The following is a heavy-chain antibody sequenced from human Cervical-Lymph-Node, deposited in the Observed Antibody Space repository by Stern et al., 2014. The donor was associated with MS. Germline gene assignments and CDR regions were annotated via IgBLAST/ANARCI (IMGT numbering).Heavy chain of an antibody. D-gene: IGHD2-8*02. Sequence: QLQLQESGPGLVKPSETLSLTCAVSGDSISSYTHYWAWIRQPPGKGLEWIGSVYYSGATYYNPSLKSPVTISVDPPKNLFSLGLNAVTAADTAVYYCAKHACTGAACPFDLWGQGTLVTVSS. CDR3: AKHACTGAACPFDL. CDR2: VYYSGAT. V-gene: IGHV4-39*01. CDR1: GDSISSYTHY. J-gene: IGHJ4*02.